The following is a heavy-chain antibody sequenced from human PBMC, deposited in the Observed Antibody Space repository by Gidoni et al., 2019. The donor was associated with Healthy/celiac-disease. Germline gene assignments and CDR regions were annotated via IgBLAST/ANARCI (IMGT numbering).Heavy chain of an antibody. Sequence: EVQLVETGGGLIQPGGSLRLSCAASGFTVSSNYMSWVRQAPGKGLEWVSVIYSGGSTYYADSVKGRFTISRDNSKNTLYLQMNSLRAEDTAVYYCARAVVGATFWFDPWGQGTLVTVSS. CDR3: ARAVVGATFWFDP. V-gene: IGHV3-53*02. J-gene: IGHJ5*02. D-gene: IGHD1-26*01. CDR1: GFTVSSNY. CDR2: IYSGGST.